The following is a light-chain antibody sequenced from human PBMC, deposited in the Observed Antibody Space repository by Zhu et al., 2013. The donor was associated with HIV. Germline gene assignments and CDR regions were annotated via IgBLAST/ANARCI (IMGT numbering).Light chain of an antibody. V-gene: IGKV3-15*01. CDR2: GAS. Sequence: EIVMTQSPGTLSVSPGERATLSCRASQSVGSNLAWYQQKPGQPPRLLISGASTRATGVPARFSGSGSGTEFTLTISSLQSEDFAVYYCQQYHNWPPITFGQGTRLE. J-gene: IGKJ5*01. CDR3: QQYHNWPPIT. CDR1: QSVGSN.